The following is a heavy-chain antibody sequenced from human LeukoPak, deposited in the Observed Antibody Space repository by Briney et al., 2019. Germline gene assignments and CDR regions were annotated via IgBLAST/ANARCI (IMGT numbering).Heavy chain of an antibody. J-gene: IGHJ4*02. Sequence: QPGGSLRLSCAASGFTVGSIHMAWVRQAPGKGLEWVSVIYNGDNTYYADSVRGRFTISRDKSKNTLYLQMSSLTAEDTAVYYCARASRWLAFDYWGQGTLVTVSS. D-gene: IGHD6-19*01. CDR2: IYNGDNT. CDR3: ARASRWLAFDY. CDR1: GFTVGSIH. V-gene: IGHV3-66*01.